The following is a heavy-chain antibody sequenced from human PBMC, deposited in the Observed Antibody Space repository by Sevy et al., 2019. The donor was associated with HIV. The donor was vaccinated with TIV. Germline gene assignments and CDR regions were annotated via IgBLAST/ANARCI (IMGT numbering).Heavy chain of an antibody. D-gene: IGHD2-2*01. Sequence: GGSLRLSCAASGFTFSSYAMHSVRQAPGKGLEWVAVISYDGSNKYYADSVKGRFTISRDNSKNTLYLQMNSLRAEDTAVYYCARAQDIVVVPAAIGMDVWGQGTTVTVSS. CDR3: ARAQDIVVVPAAIGMDV. CDR1: GFTFSSYA. CDR2: ISYDGSNK. V-gene: IGHV3-30-3*01. J-gene: IGHJ6*02.